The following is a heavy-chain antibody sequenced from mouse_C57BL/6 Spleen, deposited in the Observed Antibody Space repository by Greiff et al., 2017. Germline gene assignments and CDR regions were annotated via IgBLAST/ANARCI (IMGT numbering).Heavy chain of an antibody. Sequence: QVQLQQSGAELVKPGASVKLSCKASGYTFTSYCMHWVKQRPGRDLEWIGRIDPNSGGTTYNAKFKSKATLTVDKPSSTAYMQRSSLTSEDAAVYYCAREGYYPFFDYWGQGTTLTVSS. V-gene: IGHV1-62-3*01. CDR2: IDPNSGGT. CDR1: GYTFTSYC. J-gene: IGHJ2*01. CDR3: AREGYYPFFDY. D-gene: IGHD1-1*01.